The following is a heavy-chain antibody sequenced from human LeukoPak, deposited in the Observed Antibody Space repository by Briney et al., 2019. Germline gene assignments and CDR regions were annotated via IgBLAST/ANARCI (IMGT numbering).Heavy chain of an antibody. J-gene: IGHJ4*02. Sequence: SETLSLTCTVSGGSISSSSYYWGWIRQPPGKGLEWIGGIYYSGSTYYNPSLKSRVTISVDTSKNQFSLKLSSVTAADTAVYYCARTNQYSGYDHYFDYWGQGTLVTVSS. CDR1: GGSISSSSYY. V-gene: IGHV4-39*01. D-gene: IGHD5-12*01. CDR3: ARTNQYSGYDHYFDY. CDR2: IYYSGST.